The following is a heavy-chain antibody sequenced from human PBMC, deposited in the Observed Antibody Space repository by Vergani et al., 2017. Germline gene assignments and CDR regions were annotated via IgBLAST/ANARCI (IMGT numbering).Heavy chain of an antibody. CDR3: ARGTPRDSSSWYSRYYYYMDV. CDR1: GFTFSSAW. CDR2: IRPKTDGETT. J-gene: IGHJ6*03. Sequence: EVQPVESGGGLVKPGGSLRLSCTTSGFTFSSAWMSWVRQAPGKGLEWVARIRPKTDGETTDYAAPVKGRFTISRDDSKNTLYLQMNSLKTEDTAVYYCARGTPRDSSSWYSRYYYYMDVWGKGTTVTVSS. D-gene: IGHD6-13*01. V-gene: IGHV3-15*01.